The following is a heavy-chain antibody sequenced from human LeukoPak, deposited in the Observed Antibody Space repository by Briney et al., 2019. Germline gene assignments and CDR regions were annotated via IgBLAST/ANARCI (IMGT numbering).Heavy chain of an antibody. Sequence: PSETLSLTCAVYGGSFSGYYWSWIRQPPGKGLEWIGEINHSGSTNYNPSLESRVTISVDTSKNQFSLKLSSVTAADTAVYYCARAGYGYSSSWYQPRGWFDPWGQGTLVTVSS. V-gene: IGHV4-34*01. D-gene: IGHD6-13*01. CDR1: GGSFSGYY. J-gene: IGHJ5*02. CDR2: INHSGST. CDR3: ARAGYGYSSSWYQPRGWFDP.